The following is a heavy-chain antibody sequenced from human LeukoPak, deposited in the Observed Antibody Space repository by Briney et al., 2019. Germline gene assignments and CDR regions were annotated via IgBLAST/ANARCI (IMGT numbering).Heavy chain of an antibody. V-gene: IGHV3-30-3*01. J-gene: IGHJ4*02. CDR3: ARAFTVTTHFDY. D-gene: IGHD4-17*01. CDR2: ISYDGSNT. Sequence: GGSLRLSCAASGFTFSSYAMHWVRQAPGKGLEWVAVISYDGSNTYYADSVKGRLTISRDNSKNTLYLQMNSLRAEDTAVYYCARAFTVTTHFDYWGQGTLVTVSS. CDR1: GFTFSSYA.